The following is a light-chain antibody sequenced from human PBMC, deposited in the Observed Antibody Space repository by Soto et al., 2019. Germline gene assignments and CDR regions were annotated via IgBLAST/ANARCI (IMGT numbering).Light chain of an antibody. Sequence: DIQMTQSPSSLSASVGDRVTITCRASQSISTYLNWYQQKPGRAPKLLIYGASSLQSGVPSRFTVSGSGTDFTLTISSLQPEDFATYHCQQSYSTPWTFGQGTKVEIK. CDR1: QSISTY. CDR3: QQSYSTPWT. V-gene: IGKV1-39*01. CDR2: GAS. J-gene: IGKJ1*01.